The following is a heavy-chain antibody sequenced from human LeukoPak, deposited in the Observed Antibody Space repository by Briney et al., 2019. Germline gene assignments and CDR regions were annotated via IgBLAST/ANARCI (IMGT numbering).Heavy chain of an antibody. CDR1: GFTFSCLS. V-gene: IGHV3-21*01. CDR3: ARDSLEGEWELRFDY. CDR2: ISSSSSYI. D-gene: IGHD1-26*01. J-gene: IGHJ4*02. Sequence: GALRLSCAASGFTFSCLSLKWVRPAPGKGREWVASISSSSSYIYYADSVKGRFTISRDNDKNSLYLQMNSLRAEDTAVYYCARDSLEGEWELRFDYWGQGTLVTVSS.